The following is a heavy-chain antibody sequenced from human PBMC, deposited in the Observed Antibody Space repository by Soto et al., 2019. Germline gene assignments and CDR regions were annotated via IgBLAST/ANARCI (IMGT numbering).Heavy chain of an antibody. D-gene: IGHD6-19*01. Sequence: GGSLRLSCAASGFTFSGYSMHWVRQAPGKGLVWVSRIKTDGSSTYYADSVKGRFTISRDNAKNTLFLQMNSLRAEDTAVYYCAGWFLYYYYGMDVWGQGTTVTVS. CDR1: GFTFSGYS. V-gene: IGHV3-74*01. CDR2: IKTDGSST. CDR3: AGWFLYYYYGMDV. J-gene: IGHJ6*02.